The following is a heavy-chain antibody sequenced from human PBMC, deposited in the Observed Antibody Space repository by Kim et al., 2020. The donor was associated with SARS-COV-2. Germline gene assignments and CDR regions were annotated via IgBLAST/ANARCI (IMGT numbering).Heavy chain of an antibody. V-gene: IGHV3-15*01. CDR1: GFTFSNAG. CDR2: INRKTDGGAK. J-gene: IGHJ4*02. D-gene: IGHD3-10*01. Sequence: GGSLRLSCAASGFTFSNAGMNWVRQAPGKGLEWVGRINRKTDGGAKDYAAPVKGRFTISRDDSKHALYLQMNSLKTEHTAVYYCTTERVSHWGQGTLVTVSS. CDR3: TTERVSH.